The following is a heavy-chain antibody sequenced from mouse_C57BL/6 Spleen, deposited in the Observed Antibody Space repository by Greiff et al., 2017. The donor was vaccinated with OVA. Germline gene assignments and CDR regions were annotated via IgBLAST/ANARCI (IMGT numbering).Heavy chain of an antibody. Sequence: QVQLKQSGPELVKPGASVTISCKASGYAFSSSWMNWVKQRPGKGLEWIGRIYPGDGDTNYNGKFKGKATLTADKSSSTAYMQLSSLTSEDSAVYFCARSILRYYAMDYWGQGTSVTVSS. CDR1: GYAFSSSW. D-gene: IGHD1-1*01. CDR3: ARSILRYYAMDY. J-gene: IGHJ4*01. V-gene: IGHV1-82*01. CDR2: IYPGDGDT.